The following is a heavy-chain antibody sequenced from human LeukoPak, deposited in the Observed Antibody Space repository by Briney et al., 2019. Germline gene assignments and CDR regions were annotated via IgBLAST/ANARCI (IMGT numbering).Heavy chain of an antibody. V-gene: IGHV3-48*03. CDR2: IGNSGRTI. CDR3: GRFRANWGLAF. Sequence: RSGGSLRLSCVASGFTFSSYEMQWVRQAPGKGLEWVSYIGNSGRTIHYADSAKGRFAISRDNAKSSLFLHMISLRAEDTAVYYCGRFRANWGLAFWGRGTLVTVSS. CDR1: GFTFSSYE. J-gene: IGHJ1*01. D-gene: IGHD7-27*01.